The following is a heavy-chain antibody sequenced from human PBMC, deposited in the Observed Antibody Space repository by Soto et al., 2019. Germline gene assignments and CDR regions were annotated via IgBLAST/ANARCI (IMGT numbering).Heavy chain of an antibody. CDR3: ARSGYSYGPNPLLY. Sequence: QVQLQESGPGLVKPSQTLSLTCTVSGGSISSGGYYWSWIRQHPGKGLEWIGYIYYSRSTYYNPSRKSRVTISVDTSKNQFSLKLSSVTAEDTAVYYCARSGYSYGPNPLLYWGQGTLVTVSS. V-gene: IGHV4-31*03. CDR2: IYYSRST. CDR1: GGSISSGGYY. D-gene: IGHD5-18*01. J-gene: IGHJ4*02.